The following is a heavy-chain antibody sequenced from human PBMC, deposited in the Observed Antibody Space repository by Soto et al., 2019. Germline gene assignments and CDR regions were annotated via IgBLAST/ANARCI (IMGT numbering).Heavy chain of an antibody. D-gene: IGHD4-17*01. CDR2: IYYSGST. Sequence: QVQLQESGPGLVKPSQTLSLTCTVSGGSISSGGYYWSWIRQHPGKGLEWIGYIYYSGSTYYNPSLTSRVTISVDTSKNQFSLKLSSVTAADTAVYYCARDNRRDDYGDYYYYYGMDVWGQGTTVTVSS. J-gene: IGHJ6*02. V-gene: IGHV4-31*03. CDR3: ARDNRRDDYGDYYYYYGMDV. CDR1: GGSISSGGYY.